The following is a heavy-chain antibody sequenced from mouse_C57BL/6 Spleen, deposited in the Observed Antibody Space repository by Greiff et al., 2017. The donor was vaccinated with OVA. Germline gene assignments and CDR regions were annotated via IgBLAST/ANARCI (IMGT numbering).Heavy chain of an antibody. Sequence: EVQVVESGGDLVKPGGSLKLSCAASGFTFSSYGMSWVRQTPDKRLEWVATISSGGSYTYYPDSVKGRFTISRDNAKNTLYLQMSSLKSEDTAMYYCARTPYYYGSSYGYFDVWGTGTTVTVSS. D-gene: IGHD1-1*01. V-gene: IGHV5-6*01. J-gene: IGHJ1*03. CDR1: GFTFSSYG. CDR3: ARTPYYYGSSYGYFDV. CDR2: ISSGGSYT.